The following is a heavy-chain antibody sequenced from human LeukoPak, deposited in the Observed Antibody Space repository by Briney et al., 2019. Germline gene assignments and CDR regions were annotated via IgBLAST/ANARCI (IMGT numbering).Heavy chain of an antibody. Sequence: GASVKVSCKASGYTFTSYGISWVRQAPGQGLEWMGWISAYNGNTNYAQKLQGRVTMTTDTSTSTAYMELRSLRSDDTAVYYCARDPNYYYDSSGYDYFDYWGQGTLVTVSS. CDR3: ARDPNYYYDSSGYDYFDY. V-gene: IGHV1-18*01. CDR1: GYTFTSYG. D-gene: IGHD3-22*01. CDR2: ISAYNGNT. J-gene: IGHJ4*02.